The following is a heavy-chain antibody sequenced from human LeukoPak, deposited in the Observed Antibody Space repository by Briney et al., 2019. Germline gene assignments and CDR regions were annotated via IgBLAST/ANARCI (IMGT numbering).Heavy chain of an antibody. D-gene: IGHD3-22*01. CDR1: GFTFSSSA. V-gene: IGHV3-23*01. Sequence: GGSLRLSCAASGFTFSSSAMSWVRQAPGKGLEWVSAISNNGGYTYYADSVQGRFTISRDNSKNTLYLEMNSLRAEDTAVYYCARSYDSSGYYFRTVEYWGQGTLVTVSS. J-gene: IGHJ4*02. CDR3: ARSYDSSGYYFRTVEY. CDR2: ISNNGGYT.